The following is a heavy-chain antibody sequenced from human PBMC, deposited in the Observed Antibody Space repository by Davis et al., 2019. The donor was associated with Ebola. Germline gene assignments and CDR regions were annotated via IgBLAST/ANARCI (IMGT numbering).Heavy chain of an antibody. V-gene: IGHV1-18*01. CDR3: ARAYTGSYRDAFDI. D-gene: IGHD3-16*02. J-gene: IGHJ3*02. CDR2: INTYNGNT. CDR1: GYTFRKYG. Sequence: AASVKVSRKAIGYTFRKYGINWVRQAPGQGLEWMGWINTYNGNTKYAQRFQGRVTITTDTSTDTVFMELRSLRSDDTAVFYCARAYTGSYRDAFDIWGQGTEVIVSS.